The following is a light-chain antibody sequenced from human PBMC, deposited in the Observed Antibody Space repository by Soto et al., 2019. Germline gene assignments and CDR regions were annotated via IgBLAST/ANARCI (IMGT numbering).Light chain of an antibody. CDR3: LLYYGGQLGV. V-gene: IGLV7-43*01. J-gene: IGLJ2*01. CDR2: STN. CDR1: NRVVTRSNY. Sequence: QAVVTQEPALTVSPGGTVTLTCAVYNRVVTRSNYPSWFQQKPGQAPRALIYSTNNKYSWTPARFSGSVHGGKAALTLSGVQPEDEADYYCLLYYGGQLGVFGGGTQLTVL.